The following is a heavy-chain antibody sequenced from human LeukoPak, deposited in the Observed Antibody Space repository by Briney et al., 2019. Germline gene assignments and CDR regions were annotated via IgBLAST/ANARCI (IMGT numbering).Heavy chain of an antibody. J-gene: IGHJ4*02. Sequence: SETLSLTCTVSGGSISSSSHYWGWIRQPPGKGLEWIGSIYYSGSTYYNPSLKSRVTISVDTSKNQFSLKLSSVTAADTAVYYCARGGYCSGGSCYSTYYFDYWGQGTLVTVSS. CDR2: IYYSGST. CDR3: ARGGYCSGGSCYSTYYFDY. D-gene: IGHD2-15*01. V-gene: IGHV4-39*01. CDR1: GGSISSSSHY.